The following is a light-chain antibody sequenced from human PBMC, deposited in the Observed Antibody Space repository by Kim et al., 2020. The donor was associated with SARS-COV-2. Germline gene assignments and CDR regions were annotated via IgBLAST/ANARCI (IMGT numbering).Light chain of an antibody. CDR1: NNDVGGYDY. V-gene: IGLV2-11*02. Sequence: GLSVPISYTGTNNDVGGYDYVSWYQQHPGKTPKLMIYDLSNRPSGVPDRFSGSKSGNTASLTISGLQAEDEADYYCCSYAGSYTWVFGGGTKLTVL. CDR3: CSYAGSYTWV. J-gene: IGLJ3*02. CDR2: DLS.